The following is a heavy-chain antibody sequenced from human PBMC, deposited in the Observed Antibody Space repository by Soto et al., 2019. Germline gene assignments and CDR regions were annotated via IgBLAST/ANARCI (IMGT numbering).Heavy chain of an antibody. CDR3: AREVSKYSGYDFEY. Sequence: EVQLVESGGGLVKPGGSLRLSCAASGFTFSSCSMNWVRQAPGKGLEWVSSISSSSSYIYYADSVKGRFTISRDNAKNSLYLQMNSLRAEDTDVYYCAREVSKYSGYDFEYWGQGTLVTVSS. CDR2: ISSSSSYI. CDR1: GFTFSSCS. J-gene: IGHJ4*02. V-gene: IGHV3-21*01. D-gene: IGHD5-12*01.